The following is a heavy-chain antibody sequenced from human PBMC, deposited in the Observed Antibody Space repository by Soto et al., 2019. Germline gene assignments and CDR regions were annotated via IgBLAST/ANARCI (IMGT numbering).Heavy chain of an antibody. CDR3: AGEIVVVIHDAFDI. D-gene: IGHD3-22*01. CDR1: GFTFSSYA. J-gene: IGHJ3*02. Sequence: GGSLRLSCAASGFTFSSYAMHWVRQAPGKGLEWVAVISYDGSNKYYADSVKGRFTISRDNSKNTLYLQMNSLRAEDTAVYYCAGEIVVVIHDAFDIWGQGTMVTVSS. CDR2: ISYDGSNK. V-gene: IGHV3-30-3*01.